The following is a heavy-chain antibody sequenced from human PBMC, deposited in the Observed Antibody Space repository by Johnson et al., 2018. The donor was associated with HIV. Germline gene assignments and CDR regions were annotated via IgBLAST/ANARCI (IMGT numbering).Heavy chain of an antibody. V-gene: IGHV3-74*03. CDR2: IYSDGSDT. CDR3: KAIFDAFDI. CDR1: GFSFSSYW. J-gene: IGHJ3*02. D-gene: IGHD2-21*01. Sequence: VQLVESGGGLVQPGGSLRLSCAASGFSFSSYWMSWVRQAPGKGLVWVARIYSDGSDTAYADSVKGRFTISRDNAKNSLYLQMNSLKTEDTAVYYCKAIFDAFDIWGQGTMVTVSS.